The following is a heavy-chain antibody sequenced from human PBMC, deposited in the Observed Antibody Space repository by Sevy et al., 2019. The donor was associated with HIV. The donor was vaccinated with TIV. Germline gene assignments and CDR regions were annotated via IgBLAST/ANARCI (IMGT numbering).Heavy chain of an antibody. J-gene: IGHJ6*02. V-gene: IGHV3-23*01. CDR2: ISGSGGST. CDR3: AKGDRTFYGLDV. Sequence: GGSLRLSCAASGFIFSTYTMTWVRQAPGKGLEWVSGISGSGGSTYYADSLKGRFTIFRDNSKNTVYLQMNSLRAEVTAVYYCAKGDRTFYGLDVWGQWTTVTVSS. CDR1: GFIFSTYT. D-gene: IGHD2-15*01.